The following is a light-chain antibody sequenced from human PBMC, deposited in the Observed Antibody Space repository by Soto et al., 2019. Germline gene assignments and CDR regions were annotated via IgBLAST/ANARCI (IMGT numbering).Light chain of an antibody. CDR2: GSS. CDR3: QQYGSSPFT. V-gene: IGKV3-20*01. Sequence: EIVLTQSPDTLSLSPGERATLSCRASQSADSNYLAWYQQKPGQAPRLLISGSSIRATGIPARFSGSGSGTNFTLTISSLEPEDFAVFYCQQYGSSPFTFGPGTKVDFK. CDR1: QSADSNY. J-gene: IGKJ3*01.